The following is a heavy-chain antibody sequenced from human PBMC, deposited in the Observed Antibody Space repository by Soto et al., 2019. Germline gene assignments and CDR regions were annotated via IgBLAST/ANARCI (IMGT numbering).Heavy chain of an antibody. CDR2: IYYSGST. D-gene: IGHD2-15*01. J-gene: IGHJ6*03. V-gene: IGHV4-59*08. CDR3: ARLVRTRHYYYYMDV. CDR1: GGSISSYY. Sequence: SETLYLTCTVSGGSISSYYWSWIRQPPGKGLEWIGYIYYSGSTNYNPSLQSRVTISVDTSKNQFSLKLSSVTAADTAVYYCARLVRTRHYYYYMDVWGKGTTVTVSS.